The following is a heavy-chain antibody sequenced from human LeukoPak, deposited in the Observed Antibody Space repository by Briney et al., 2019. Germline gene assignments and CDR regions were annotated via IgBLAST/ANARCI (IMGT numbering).Heavy chain of an antibody. CDR1: GFTFDDYA. Sequence: PGRSLRLSCAASGFTFDDYAMHWVRQAPGKGLEWVSGISWNSGSIGYADSVKGRFTISRDNAKNSLYLQMNSLRAEDTALYYCAKDKGYSYGYSSFDYWGQGTLVTVSS. CDR3: AKDKGYSYGYSSFDY. J-gene: IGHJ4*02. CDR2: ISWNSGSI. D-gene: IGHD5-18*01. V-gene: IGHV3-9*01.